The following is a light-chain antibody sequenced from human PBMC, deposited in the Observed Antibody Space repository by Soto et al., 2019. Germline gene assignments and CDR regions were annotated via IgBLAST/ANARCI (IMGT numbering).Light chain of an antibody. Sequence: DIQMTQSPISLSASVGDGVTITCRASHSIMTYLNWYQLKPGKPPRLLIYAASSLQSGVPSRFSRSGSGTDFTLTITNLQPEDFATYSCQQSYNSPQTFGELTKVDIK. CDR1: HSIMTY. CDR2: AAS. J-gene: IGKJ1*01. V-gene: IGKV1-39*01. CDR3: QQSYNSPQT.